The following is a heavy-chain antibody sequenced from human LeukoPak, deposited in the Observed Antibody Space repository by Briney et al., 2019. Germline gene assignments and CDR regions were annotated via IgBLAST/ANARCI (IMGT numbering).Heavy chain of an antibody. CDR3: ARGALLRYSYGLNALGY. J-gene: IGHJ4*02. V-gene: IGHV1-46*01. Sequence: ASVKVSCKASGYTFTSYYMHWVRQAPGQGLEWMGIINPSGGSTSYAQKFQGRVTMTRDTSTSTVYMELSSLRSEDTAVYYCARGALLRYSYGLNALGYWGQGTLVTVSS. CDR2: INPSGGST. CDR1: GYTFTSYY. D-gene: IGHD5-18*01.